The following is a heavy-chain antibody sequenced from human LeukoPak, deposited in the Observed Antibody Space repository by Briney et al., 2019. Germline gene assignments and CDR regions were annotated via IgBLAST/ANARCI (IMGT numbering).Heavy chain of an antibody. CDR2: IYYSGST. CDR1: GGSFSGYY. J-gene: IGHJ5*02. Sequence: SETLSLTCAVYGGSFSGYYWSWIRQPPGKGLEWIGYIYYSGSTYYNPSLKSRVTISVDTSKNQFSLKLSSVTAADTAVYYCARDQITIFGGFNWFDPWGQGTLVTVSS. V-gene: IGHV4-30-4*08. CDR3: ARDQITIFGGFNWFDP. D-gene: IGHD3-3*01.